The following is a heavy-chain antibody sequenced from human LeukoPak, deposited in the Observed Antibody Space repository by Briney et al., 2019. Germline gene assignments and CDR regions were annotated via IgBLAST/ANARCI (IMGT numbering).Heavy chain of an antibody. J-gene: IGHJ4*02. CDR2: ISSSGSLI. Sequence: GGSLRLSCAASGIIFSSFRMNWVRQAPGKGLECVSSISSSGSLINYADSMKGRFTVSRDNAKNSLFLQLNSLRAEDTAVYYCARNYYDSSGYYYAFDYWGQGTLVTVSS. V-gene: IGHV3-21*01. CDR1: GIIFSSFR. D-gene: IGHD3-22*01. CDR3: ARNYYDSSGYYYAFDY.